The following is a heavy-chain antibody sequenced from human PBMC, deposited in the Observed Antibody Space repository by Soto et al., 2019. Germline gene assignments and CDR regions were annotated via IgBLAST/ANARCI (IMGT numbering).Heavy chain of an antibody. D-gene: IGHD6-6*01. CDR2: ISGGGDAA. J-gene: IGHJ2*01. V-gene: IGHV3-23*01. CDR3: AIKLLGSSSRPNYWYFDL. CDR1: GFTFINYA. Sequence: EVQVLESGGGLVQPGGSLRLSCAGSGFTFINYAMNWVRQAPGKGLEWVSSISGGGDAAFFPDSVRGRFTISRDNSKNMVTLQINSLGFDETAVYYCAIKLLGSSSRPNYWYFDLWGRGTLVTVSS.